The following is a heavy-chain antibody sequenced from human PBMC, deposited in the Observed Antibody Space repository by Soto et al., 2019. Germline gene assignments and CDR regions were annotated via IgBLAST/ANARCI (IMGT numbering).Heavy chain of an antibody. V-gene: IGHV4-30-2*01. Sequence: PSETLSLTCTVSGGSISSGGYYWSWIRQPPGKGLERIGYIYHSGSTYYNPSLKSRVTISVDRSKNQFSLKLSSVTAADTAVYYCAGGIAARPLGYWGQGTLVTVSS. D-gene: IGHD6-6*01. CDR1: GGSISSGGYY. CDR2: IYHSGST. CDR3: AGGIAARPLGY. J-gene: IGHJ4*02.